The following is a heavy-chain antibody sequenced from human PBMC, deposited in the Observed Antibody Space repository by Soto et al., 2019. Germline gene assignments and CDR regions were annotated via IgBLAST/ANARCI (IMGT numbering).Heavy chain of an antibody. D-gene: IGHD2-2*01. CDR1: GYTSSDFG. Sequence: ASVKVSCKASGYTSSDFGISWVRQAPGQGLEWMGWVSGNNGASNPAPKVQGRITMTLDTSTGVSYMALRSLRSDDTAIYYCVRDQKYFRVNGNWFDSWGQGTLVTVSS. V-gene: IGHV1-18*04. J-gene: IGHJ5*01. CDR3: VRDQKYFRVNGNWFDS. CDR2: VSGNNGAS.